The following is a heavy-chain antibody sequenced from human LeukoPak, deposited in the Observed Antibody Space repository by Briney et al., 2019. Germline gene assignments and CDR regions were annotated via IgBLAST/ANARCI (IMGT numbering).Heavy chain of an antibody. CDR2: ISSDGITK. V-gene: IGHV3-30-3*01. Sequence: GGSLRLSCAASGFTFSNYPMHWVRQAPGKGLEWVAVISSDGITKYYADSVKGRFTISRDNSKSTLYLQMNSLRVEDTAVYYCSKVGYCSGGSCHGYFDYWGQGTLVTVSS. J-gene: IGHJ4*02. CDR3: SKVGYCSGGSCHGYFDY. CDR1: GFTFSNYP. D-gene: IGHD2-15*01.